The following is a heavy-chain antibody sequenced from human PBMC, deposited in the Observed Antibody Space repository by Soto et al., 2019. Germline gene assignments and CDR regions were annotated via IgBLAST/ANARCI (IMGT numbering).Heavy chain of an antibody. CDR1: GYTFTGYY. D-gene: IGHD6-13*01. Sequence: QVQLVQSGAEVKKPGASVKVSCKASGYTFTGYYMHWVRQAPGQGLEWMGWINPNSGGTNYAQKFQGWVTMTRDTSISTAYMELGRLRSDDTAVYYCARDFPYSSSWQRGYYYYGMDGWGQGTTVTVSS. CDR2: INPNSGGT. V-gene: IGHV1-2*04. CDR3: ARDFPYSSSWQRGYYYYGMDG. J-gene: IGHJ6*02.